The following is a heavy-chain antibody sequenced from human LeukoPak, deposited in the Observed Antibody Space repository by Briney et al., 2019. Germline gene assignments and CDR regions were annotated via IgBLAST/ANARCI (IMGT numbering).Heavy chain of an antibody. J-gene: IGHJ6*02. Sequence: SETLSLTCAVYGGSFSGYYWSWIRQPPGKGLEWIGYIYYSGSTNYNPSLKSRVTISVDTSKNQFSLKLSSVTAADTAVYYCARGTYYDFWSGYTYGMDVWGQGTTVTVSS. D-gene: IGHD3-3*01. CDR1: GGSFSGYY. V-gene: IGHV4-59*01. CDR2: IYYSGST. CDR3: ARGTYYDFWSGYTYGMDV.